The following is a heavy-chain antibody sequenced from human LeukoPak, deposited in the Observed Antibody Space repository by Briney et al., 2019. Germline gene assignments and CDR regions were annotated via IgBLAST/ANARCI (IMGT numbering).Heavy chain of an antibody. CDR3: ARDRGGYTYSHDY. CDR2: IYHDGST. D-gene: IGHD5-18*01. CDR1: GGSFSSNNW. J-gene: IGHJ4*02. Sequence: WETLSLTCAVSGGSFSSNNWWFLVRQSPEKVLEWIGEIYHDGSTNYNPSLKGRVTISRDKSKNQFSLKLNFVTAADTAVYYCARDRGGYTYSHDYWGQGTLVTVSS. V-gene: IGHV4-4*02.